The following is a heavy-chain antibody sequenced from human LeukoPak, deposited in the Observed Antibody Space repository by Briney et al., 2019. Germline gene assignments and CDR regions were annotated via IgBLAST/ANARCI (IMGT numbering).Heavy chain of an antibody. CDR1: GGSISSGSYS. J-gene: IGHJ4*02. V-gene: IGHV4-61*02. Sequence: SETLSLTCTVSGGSISSGSYSWNWIRQPAGKGLEWIGRIYAAETDFNPSLKSRLTMSIDTSKNQFSLKLRSVTAADTAVYYCARHQGWLQWEYWGQGTLVTVSS. D-gene: IGHD5-24*01. CDR2: IYAAET. CDR3: ARHQGWLQWEY.